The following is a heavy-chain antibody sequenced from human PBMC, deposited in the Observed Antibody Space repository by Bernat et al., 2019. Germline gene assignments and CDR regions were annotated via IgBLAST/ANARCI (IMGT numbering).Heavy chain of an antibody. D-gene: IGHD1-1*01. CDR2: ISYDGSNK. CDR3: AKDHGGKTGAFDY. Sequence: VQLVESGGGVVQPGRSLRLSCAASGFTFSSYGMHWVRQAPGKGLEWVAVISYDGSNKYYADSVKGRFTISRDNSKNTLYLQMNSLRAEDTAVYYCAKDHGGKTGAFDYWGQGTLVTVSS. V-gene: IGHV3-30*18. J-gene: IGHJ4*02. CDR1: GFTFSSYG.